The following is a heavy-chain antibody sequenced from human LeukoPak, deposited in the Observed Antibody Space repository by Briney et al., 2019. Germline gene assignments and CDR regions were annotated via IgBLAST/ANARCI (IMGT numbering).Heavy chain of an antibody. CDR3: AKDYGSGSYYHDAFDI. CDR2: ISYDGSNK. J-gene: IGHJ3*02. D-gene: IGHD3-10*01. CDR1: GFTFNSYG. Sequence: GGSLRLSCAASGFTFNSYGMHWVRQAPGKGLEWVAVISYDGSNKHYADSVKGRFSISRDNSKNTLYLQMNSLRAEDTAVYYCAKDYGSGSYYHDAFDIWGQGTMVTVSS. V-gene: IGHV3-30*18.